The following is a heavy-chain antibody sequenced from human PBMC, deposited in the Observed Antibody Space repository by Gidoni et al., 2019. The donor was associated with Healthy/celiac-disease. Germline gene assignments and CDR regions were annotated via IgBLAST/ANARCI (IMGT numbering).Heavy chain of an antibody. CDR3: ARDCVIQPLYYYYYGMDV. V-gene: IGHV3-21*01. D-gene: IGHD3-16*02. CDR2: ISSSSSYI. J-gene: IGHJ6*02. Sequence: EVQLVESGGGLVKPGGSLRLSCAASGFPFSSYSMTWVRQAPGKGLGWVSSISSSSSYIYYADSVKGRFTISRDNAKNSLYLQMNSLRAEDTAVYYCARDCVIQPLYYYYYGMDVWGQGTTVTVSS. CDR1: GFPFSSYS.